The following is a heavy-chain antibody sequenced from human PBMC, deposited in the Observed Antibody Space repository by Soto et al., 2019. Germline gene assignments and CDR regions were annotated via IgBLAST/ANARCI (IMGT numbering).Heavy chain of an antibody. CDR1: GCSISSDDFY. D-gene: IGHD3-22*01. J-gene: IGHJ4*02. CDR3: ARDYYYDSSGYFNFDY. Sequence: PSETLSLTCTVSGCSISSDDFYWGWIRQPPGKGLEWIGYIYYSGSTYYNPSLKSRITISVDTSKNQFSLKLSSVTAADTAVYYCARDYYYDSSGYFNFDYWGQGTLVTVSS. CDR2: IYYSGST. V-gene: IGHV4-30-4*01.